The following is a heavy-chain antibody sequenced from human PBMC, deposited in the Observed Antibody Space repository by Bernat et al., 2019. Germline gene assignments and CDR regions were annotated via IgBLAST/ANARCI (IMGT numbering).Heavy chain of an antibody. J-gene: IGHJ5*02. CDR2: ISGSGGTR. CDR3: AKCSVGFGGGFDP. V-gene: IGHV3-23*04. CDR1: GFTFSSYG. Sequence: VQLVESGGGVVQPGRSLRLSCTASGFTFSSYGMNWVRQTPGKGLEWVSVISGSGGTRNYADFGKGRFTIFKDNSKNKLELGTNRLGADDTAMYFCAKCSVGFGGGFDPWGQGTLVTVSS. D-gene: IGHD3-16*01.